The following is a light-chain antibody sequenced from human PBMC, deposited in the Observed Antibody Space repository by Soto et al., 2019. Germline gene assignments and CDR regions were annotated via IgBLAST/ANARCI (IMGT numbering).Light chain of an antibody. V-gene: IGKV3-11*01. CDR3: KHLRVWRPT. CDR1: QSVSNY. Sequence: VLTQSPATLSLSPGERATLSCRASQSVSNYLAWYQQRPGQAPRLLIYDAANRATGIPPSFSASGSGTDFLLTITSLELEDFEVYYCKHLRVWRPTLGGGPRWRSN. CDR2: DAA. J-gene: IGKJ4*01.